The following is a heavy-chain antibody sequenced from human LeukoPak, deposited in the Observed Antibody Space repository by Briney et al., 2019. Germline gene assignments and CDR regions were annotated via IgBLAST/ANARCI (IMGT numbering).Heavy chain of an antibody. CDR1: GFTFSSYG. V-gene: IGHV3-33*01. J-gene: IGHJ3*02. D-gene: IGHD4-11*01. CDR2: ISYDGSNK. CDR3: ARSNYLPRFDAFDI. Sequence: GGPLRLSCAASGFTFSSYGMHWVRQAPGKGLEWVAVISYDGSNKYYADSVKGRFTISRDNSKNTLYLQMNSLRAEDTAVYYCARSNYLPRFDAFDIGGQGTMVTVSS.